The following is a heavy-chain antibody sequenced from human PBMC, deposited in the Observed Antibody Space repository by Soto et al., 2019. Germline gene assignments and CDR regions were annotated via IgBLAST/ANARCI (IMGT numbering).Heavy chain of an antibody. Sequence: QVQLVESGGGVVQPGRSLRLSCAASGFTFSSYGRHWVRQAPGKGLEWVAVIWYDGSNKYYADSVKGRFTISRDNSKNTLYLQMNSLRAEDTAVYYCARGESFGDAFDIWGQGTMVTVSS. CDR3: ARGESFGDAFDI. CDR1: GFTFSSYG. J-gene: IGHJ3*02. V-gene: IGHV3-33*01. D-gene: IGHD3-16*01. CDR2: IWYDGSNK.